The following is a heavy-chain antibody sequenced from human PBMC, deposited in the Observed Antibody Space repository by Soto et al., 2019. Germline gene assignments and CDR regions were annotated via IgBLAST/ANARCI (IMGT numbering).Heavy chain of an antibody. J-gene: IGHJ5*02. CDR2: IIPILGIA. D-gene: IGHD2-15*01. Sequence: SVKVSCKASGGTFSTYTISWVRQAPGQGLEWMGRIIPILGIANYAQKFQGRATITADKSTTTAYVELSSLRSEDTAVYYCASVRGSRGWFDPWGQGTLVTVS. CDR3: ASVRGSRGWFDP. CDR1: GGTFSTYT. V-gene: IGHV1-69*02.